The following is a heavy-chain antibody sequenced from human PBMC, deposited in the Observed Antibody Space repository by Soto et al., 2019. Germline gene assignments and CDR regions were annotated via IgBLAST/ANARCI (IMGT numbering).Heavy chain of an antibody. Sequence: GESLKISCKGSGYTFTNYWIGWVRQMPGKGLEWMGIIYPGDSDTKYNPSFQGQVTISADKSITTTYLRWTSLKASDTAIYYCAASIFYYGMDVWGQGTTVTVSS. J-gene: IGHJ6*02. V-gene: IGHV5-51*01. CDR3: AASIFYYGMDV. CDR1: GYTFTNYW. CDR2: IYPGDSDT.